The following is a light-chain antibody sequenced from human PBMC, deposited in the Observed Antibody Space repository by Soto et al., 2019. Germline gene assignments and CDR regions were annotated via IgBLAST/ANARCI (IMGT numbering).Light chain of an antibody. CDR2: EVI. Sequence: QSALTQPASVSGSPGQSITISCTGTSSDVGAYNFASWYQQHPDRAPKLMIYEVINRPSGVSVRFSGSKSGNTASLTISGVQAEDEADYYCNSFTASDTWVFGGVTKQTVL. CDR3: NSFTASDTWV. CDR1: SSDVGAYNF. J-gene: IGLJ2*01. V-gene: IGLV2-14*01.